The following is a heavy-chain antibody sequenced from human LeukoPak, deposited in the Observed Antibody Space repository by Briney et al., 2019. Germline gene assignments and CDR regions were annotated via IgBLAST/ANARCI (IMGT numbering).Heavy chain of an antibody. Sequence: ASVKVSCKASGYTFTSYDINWVRQATGQGLEWMGWMNPNSGNTGYAQKFQGRVFFTSNTSVSTAYMELSSLRSEDTAVYYCARGMAKPNNDFLTGYSFWGGSYYNYYMDIWGKGTTVTVSS. CDR2: MNPNSGNT. V-gene: IGHV1-8*03. CDR3: ARGMAKPNNDFLTGYSFWGGSYYNYYMDI. J-gene: IGHJ6*03. D-gene: IGHD3-9*01. CDR1: GYTFTSYD.